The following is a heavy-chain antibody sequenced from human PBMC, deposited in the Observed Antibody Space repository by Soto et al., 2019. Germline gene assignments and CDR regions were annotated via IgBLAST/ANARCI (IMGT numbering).Heavy chain of an antibody. Sequence: QVQLVESGGGVVQPGASLTLSCAASGFRFSGFAMHWVRQATGKGLEWVAVISFDASEKFYVDSVKGRFSISRDDSHSKVFLQMNSLRREETGVYYCARDLGGYVHLWDKSNYWGQGTLVNVS. CDR3: ARDLGGYVHLWDKSNY. V-gene: IGHV3-30*04. CDR2: ISFDASEK. CDR1: GFRFSGFA. D-gene: IGHD5-12*01. J-gene: IGHJ1*01.